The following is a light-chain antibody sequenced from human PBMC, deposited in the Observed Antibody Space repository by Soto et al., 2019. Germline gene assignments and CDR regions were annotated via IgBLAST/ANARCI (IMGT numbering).Light chain of an antibody. V-gene: IGKV2-28*01. Sequence: DIVMTQSPLSLPVTPGEPASISCRSSQSLVNIYGYNLLDWYLQKPGQSPQLLIYLGSNRASGVPDRFSGSGSGTDFTLKISRVEAEDVGVYYCMQALETPRTFGQGTKVEIK. J-gene: IGKJ1*01. CDR3: MQALETPRT. CDR2: LGS. CDR1: QSLVNIYGYNL.